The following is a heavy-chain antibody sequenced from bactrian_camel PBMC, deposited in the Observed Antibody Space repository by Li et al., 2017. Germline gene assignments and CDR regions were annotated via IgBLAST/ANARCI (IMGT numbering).Heavy chain of an antibody. CDR1: EYNYAFND. D-gene: IGHD6*01. CDR2: IYREGPGT. CDR3: AAGPWYTDEYNY. V-gene: IGHV3S54*01. J-gene: IGHJ4*01. Sequence: HVQLVESGGGSVQPGGSLRLSCAASEYNYAFNDVAWFRQAPGKEREGVAAIYREGPGTYLADSVAGRFTISQDLAEKTLFLRMDSLTPEDTALYYCAAGPWYTDEYNYWGQGTQVTVS.